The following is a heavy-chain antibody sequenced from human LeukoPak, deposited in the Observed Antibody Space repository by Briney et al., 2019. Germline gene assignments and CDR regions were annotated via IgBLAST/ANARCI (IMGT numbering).Heavy chain of an antibody. J-gene: IGHJ4*02. CDR1: GYTFTSYG. V-gene: IGHV1-18*04. CDR3: AREGYYGSGSYYDYCFDY. Sequence: GASVKVSCKASGYTFTSYGISWVRQAPGQGLEWMGWISAYNGNTNYAQKLQGRVTMTTDTSTSTAYMELRSLRSDDTAVYYCAREGYYGSGSYYDYCFDYWGQGTLVTVSS. D-gene: IGHD3-10*01. CDR2: ISAYNGNT.